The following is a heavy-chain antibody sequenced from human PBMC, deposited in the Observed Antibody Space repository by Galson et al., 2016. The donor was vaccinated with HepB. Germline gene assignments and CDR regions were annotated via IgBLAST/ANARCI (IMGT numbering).Heavy chain of an antibody. CDR3: ATWAGPAAGRGPLPPYYDYGLDV. Sequence: SLRLSCAASGFPFNTYEMTWVRQSPGKGLEWISYISSTGTTIYYRDSVKGRFTVSRDNAGSSLFLQMDSLRPEDTAVYYCATWAGPAAGRGPLPPYYDYGLDVWGQGTTVTVSS. D-gene: IGHD6-13*01. J-gene: IGHJ6*02. CDR1: GFPFNTYE. V-gene: IGHV3-48*03. CDR2: ISSTGTTI.